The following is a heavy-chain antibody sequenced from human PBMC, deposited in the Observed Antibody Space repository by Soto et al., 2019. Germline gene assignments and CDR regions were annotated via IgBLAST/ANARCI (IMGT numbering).Heavy chain of an antibody. CDR1: GFTFSSYG. D-gene: IGHD6-13*01. CDR2: ISYDGSNK. Sequence: GGSLRLSCAASGFTFSSYGMHWVRQAPGKGLEWVAVISYDGSNKYYADSVKGRFTISRDNSKNTLYLQMNSLRAEDTAVYYCAKKQYSSSWSLFDYWGQGTLVTVSS. V-gene: IGHV3-30*18. J-gene: IGHJ4*02. CDR3: AKKQYSSSWSLFDY.